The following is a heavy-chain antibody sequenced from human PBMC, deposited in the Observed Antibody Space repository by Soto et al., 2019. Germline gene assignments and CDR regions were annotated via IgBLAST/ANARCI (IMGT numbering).Heavy chain of an antibody. V-gene: IGHV1-3*01. CDR2: INGGTGQT. CDR1: GYTFSTHA. J-gene: IGHJ6*02. CDR3: ARGKGMEENYYYYGLDI. Sequence: XSVKVSYKASGYTFSTHAMHWVRQAPGQSLEWMGWINGGTGQTKHSHRFQDRVTITRDTSASTAYMELSSLRTEDTAVYYCARGKGMEENYYYYGLDIWGQGNTVTVSS. D-gene: IGHD1-1*01.